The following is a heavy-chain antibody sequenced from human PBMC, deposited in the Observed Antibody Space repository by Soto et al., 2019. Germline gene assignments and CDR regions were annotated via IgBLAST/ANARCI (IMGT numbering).Heavy chain of an antibody. Sequence: EVHLVESGGGLVQPGGSLRLSCAASGFTVSSKYMSWVRQAPGKGLEWVSLIQSGGPTYYADSVKGRFTISRDTSENTLQLQMDSLRAEDTAVYYCARDDVLCDGGRCYGVPVDVWGKGTTVTVSS. CDR1: GFTVSSKY. CDR2: IQSGGPT. J-gene: IGHJ6*04. D-gene: IGHD2-15*01. CDR3: ARDDVLCDGGRCYGVPVDV. V-gene: IGHV3-66*01.